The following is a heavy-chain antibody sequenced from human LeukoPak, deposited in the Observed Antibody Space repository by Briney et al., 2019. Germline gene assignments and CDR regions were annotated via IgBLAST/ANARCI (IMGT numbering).Heavy chain of an antibody. CDR2: INHSGST. D-gene: IGHD5-18*01. CDR3: ARVGYSYVINDWSRTGLGAYPTKYYYHMDV. V-gene: IGHV4-34*01. J-gene: IGHJ6*03. Sequence: SQTLSLTCAVYGGSFSGYYWSWIRQPPGKGLEWIGEINHSGSTNYHTSLKSRVTISGDTSKNQFSLKLSSVTAADTAVYFGARVGYSYVINDWSRTGLGAYPTKYYYHMDVWGKGTTVTVSS. CDR1: GGSFSGYY.